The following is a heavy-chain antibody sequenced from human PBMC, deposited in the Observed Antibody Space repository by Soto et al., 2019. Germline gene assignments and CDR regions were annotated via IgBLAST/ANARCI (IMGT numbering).Heavy chain of an antibody. Sequence: QVHLVQSGAEVKKPGASVRVSCKASGYTFANYHIHWVRQAPGQGLEWMAIINPNNGDTDYPQNLRGRVTLTRDTSTTTVYMELTSLTSDDTALYFCAREGNVGVTQMRFFDYWGQGTLVTVSS. CDR2: INPNNGDT. J-gene: IGHJ4*02. CDR1: GYTFANYH. V-gene: IGHV1-46*01. CDR3: AREGNVGVTQMRFFDY. D-gene: IGHD2-21*02.